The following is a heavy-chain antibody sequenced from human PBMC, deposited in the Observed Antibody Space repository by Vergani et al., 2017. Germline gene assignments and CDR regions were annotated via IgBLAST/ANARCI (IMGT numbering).Heavy chain of an antibody. CDR3: ARTIFGVVIPAFDI. CDR1: GGTFSSYT. J-gene: IGHJ3*02. D-gene: IGHD3-3*01. V-gene: IGHV1-69*02. CDR2: IIPILGIA. Sequence: QVQLVQSGAEVKKPGSSVKVSCKASGGTFSSYTISWVRQAPGQGLEWMGRIIPILGIANYAQKFQGRVTITADKSTSTAYMELSSLRSEDTAVYYCARTIFGVVIPAFDIWGQGTMVTVSS.